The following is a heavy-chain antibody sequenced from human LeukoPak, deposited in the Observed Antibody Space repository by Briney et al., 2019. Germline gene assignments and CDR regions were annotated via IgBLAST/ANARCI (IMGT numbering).Heavy chain of an antibody. Sequence: GGSLRLSCAASGFTVSSRYMSWVRQAPGKGLEWVSVLYSGGSTYYADSVKGRFTISRDKSKNTVSLQMSSLRAEDTAAYYCARGGGTYRELDYWGQGTLVTVSA. CDR1: GFTVSSRY. D-gene: IGHD3-16*01. J-gene: IGHJ4*02. CDR2: LYSGGST. CDR3: ARGGGTYRELDY. V-gene: IGHV3-66*01.